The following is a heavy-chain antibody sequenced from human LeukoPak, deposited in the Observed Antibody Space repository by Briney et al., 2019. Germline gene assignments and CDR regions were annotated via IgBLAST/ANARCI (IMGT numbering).Heavy chain of an antibody. CDR1: GGSFSGYY. V-gene: IGHV4-34*01. Sequence: PSETLSLTCAVYGGSFSGYYWSWVRQPPGKGLEWIGEINHSGSTNYNPSLKSRVTISVDTSKNQFSLKLSSVTAADTAVYYCARVRSSSYYPPDYWGQGTLVTVPS. D-gene: IGHD6-13*01. J-gene: IGHJ4*02. CDR3: ARVRSSSYYPPDY. CDR2: INHSGST.